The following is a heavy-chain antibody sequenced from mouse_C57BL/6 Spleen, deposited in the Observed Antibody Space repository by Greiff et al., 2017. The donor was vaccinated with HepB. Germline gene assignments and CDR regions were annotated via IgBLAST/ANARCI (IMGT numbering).Heavy chain of an antibody. CDR2: INPYNGGT. J-gene: IGHJ3*01. V-gene: IGHV1-19*01. CDR1: GYTFTDYY. CDR3: AMGDQAWFAY. Sequence: EVQRVESGPVLVKPGASVKMSCKASGYTFTDYYMNWVKQSHGKSLEWIGVINPYNGGTSYNQKFKGKATLTVDKSSSTAYMELNSLTSEDSAVYYCAMGDQAWFAYWGQGTLVTVSA.